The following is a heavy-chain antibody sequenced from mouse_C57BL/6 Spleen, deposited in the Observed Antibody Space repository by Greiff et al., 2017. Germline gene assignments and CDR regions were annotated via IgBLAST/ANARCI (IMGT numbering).Heavy chain of an antibody. CDR2: IYPGDGDT. CDR1: GYAFSSSW. V-gene: IGHV1-82*01. Sequence: VQLQQSGPELVKPGASVKISCKASGYAFSSSWMNWVKQRPGKGLEWIGRIYPGDGDTNYNGKFKGKATLTADKSSSTAYMQLSSLTSEDSAVYFCALITTALYFDYWGQGTTLTVSS. D-gene: IGHD1-2*01. J-gene: IGHJ2*01. CDR3: ALITTALYFDY.